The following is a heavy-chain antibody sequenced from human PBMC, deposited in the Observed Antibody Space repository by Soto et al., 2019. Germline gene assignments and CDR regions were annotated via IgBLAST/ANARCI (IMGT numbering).Heavy chain of an antibody. D-gene: IGHD5-12*01. Sequence: ASVKVSCKASGGTLSSYAISWVRQAPGQGLEWMGGIIPIFGTANYAQKFQGRVTITADESTSTAYMELSSLRSEDTAVYYCARIRGVEMATQINYYYGMDVWGQGTTVTVSS. CDR3: ARIRGVEMATQINYYYGMDV. CDR2: IIPIFGTA. J-gene: IGHJ6*02. V-gene: IGHV1-69*13. CDR1: GGTLSSYA.